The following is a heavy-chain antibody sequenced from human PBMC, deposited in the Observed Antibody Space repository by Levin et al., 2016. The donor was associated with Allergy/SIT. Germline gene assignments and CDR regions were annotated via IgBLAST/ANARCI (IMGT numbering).Heavy chain of an antibody. CDR2: INPNGGRT. D-gene: IGHD1-26*01. Sequence: GGSLRLSCAASRFTFSTYAMSWVRQAPGKGLEWVSAINPNGGRTYYADSVKGRFTISRDNSKSTLFLQMNSLRAEDTAIYYCAKEGGIVGEDYWGQGTLVTVSS. CDR1: RFTFSTYA. J-gene: IGHJ4*02. V-gene: IGHV3-23*01. CDR3: AKEGGIVGEDY.